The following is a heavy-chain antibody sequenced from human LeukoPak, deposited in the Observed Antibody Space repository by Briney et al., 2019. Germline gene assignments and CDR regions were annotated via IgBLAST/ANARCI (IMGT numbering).Heavy chain of an antibody. CDR1: GGSFSGYY. D-gene: IGHD3-9*01. V-gene: IGHV4-34*01. J-gene: IGHJ4*02. Sequence: SETLSLTCAVYGGSFSGYYWSWIRQPPGKGLEWIGEINHSGSTNYNPSLKSRVTISVDTSKNQFSLKLSSVTAADTAVYYCARGRSYDILTGYYRFVTHFDCWGQGTLVTVSS. CDR2: INHSGST. CDR3: ARGRSYDILTGYYRFVTHFDC.